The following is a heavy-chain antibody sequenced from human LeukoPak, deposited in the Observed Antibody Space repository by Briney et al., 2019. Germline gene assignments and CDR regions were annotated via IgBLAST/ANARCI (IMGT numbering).Heavy chain of an antibody. Sequence: SQTLSPTCTVSGGSISSGDYYWSWIRQPPGKGLEWIGYIYYSGSTYYNPSLESRVTISVDTSKNQFSPKLSSVTAADTAVYYCARAGAYCSSTSCYGQNWFDPWGQGTLVTVSS. CDR2: IYYSGST. J-gene: IGHJ5*02. CDR3: ARAGAYCSSTSCYGQNWFDP. D-gene: IGHD2-2*01. CDR1: GGSISSGDYY. V-gene: IGHV4-30-4*08.